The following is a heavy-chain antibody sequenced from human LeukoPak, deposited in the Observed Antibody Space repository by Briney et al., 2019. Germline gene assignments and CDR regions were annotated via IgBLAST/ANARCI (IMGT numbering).Heavy chain of an antibody. CDR3: ARGQSYGWFDP. CDR1: GFTFSTYS. D-gene: IGHD5-18*01. J-gene: IGHJ5*02. V-gene: IGHV3-21*01. Sequence: PGGSLRLSCAASGFTFSTYSMNWVRQAPGKGLEWVSSISGSSNYIYYADSVKGRFTISRDSAQNSLYLQMNSLRAEDTAVYYCARGQSYGWFDPWGQGTLVTVSS. CDR2: ISGSSNYI.